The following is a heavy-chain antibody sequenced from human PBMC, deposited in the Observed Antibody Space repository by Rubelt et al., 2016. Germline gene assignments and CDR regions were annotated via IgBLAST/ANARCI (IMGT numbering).Heavy chain of an antibody. D-gene: IGHD6-13*01. CDR2: IHHSGST. CDR1: GGSISSSDW. V-gene: IGHV4-4*02. CDR3: ARGLFPGIAGLCC. J-gene: IGHJ4*02. Sequence: QLQLQESGPGLVKPSETLSLTCIVSGGSISSSDWWSWVRQPPGKGLEWIGEIHHSGSTNYNPTLTSRVSLSVDKSKNQFSRGLSSVTAADTAVYYCARGLFPGIAGLCCWGQGTLVTVSS.